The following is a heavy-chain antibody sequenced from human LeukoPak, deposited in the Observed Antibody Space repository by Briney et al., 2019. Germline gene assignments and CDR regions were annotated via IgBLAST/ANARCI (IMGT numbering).Heavy chain of an antibody. J-gene: IGHJ4*02. D-gene: IGHD2-2*01. Sequence: GGSLRLSCAASGFIFSSYSMTWVRQAPGKGLEWVSSINSGSGSIFYADSVKGRFTISRDNVKNSLYLQMNSLGADDTAVYYCARDQCSSTTCYLNSHYWGQGTLVTVSS. V-gene: IGHV3-21*01. CDR2: INSGSGSI. CDR3: ARDQCSSTTCYLNSHY. CDR1: GFIFSSYS.